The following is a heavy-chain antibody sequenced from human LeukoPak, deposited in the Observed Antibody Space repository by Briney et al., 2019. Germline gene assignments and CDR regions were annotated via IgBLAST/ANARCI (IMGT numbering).Heavy chain of an antibody. CDR2: IYSSGNT. Sequence: SGTLSLTCVVSGASISSFYWGWIRQPPGKGLESIGYIYSSGNTNYNPSLKSRVTISVDTSKNQFSLKLSSVTAADTAVYYCARRTGSGSYYKERLAFDIWGQGTMVTVSS. V-gene: IGHV4-59*01. J-gene: IGHJ3*02. D-gene: IGHD3-10*01. CDR3: ARRTGSGSYYKERLAFDI. CDR1: GASISSFY.